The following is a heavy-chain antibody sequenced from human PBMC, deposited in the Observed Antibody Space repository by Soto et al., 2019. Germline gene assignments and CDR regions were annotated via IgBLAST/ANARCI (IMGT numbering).Heavy chain of an antibody. D-gene: IGHD3-16*01. Sequence: QMEQSGAEVRKPGSSVKVSCKPSGGSLTSYPMSWVRQAPGQGFEWMGGIIPIHGTTEYAQKFQGRVTITADESTNRATLELTGLTSEDTAVYYCARGWGLVSWGQGTLVNVSS. J-gene: IGHJ4*02. CDR1: GGSLTSYP. V-gene: IGHV1-69*01. CDR2: IIPIHGTT. CDR3: ARGWGLVS.